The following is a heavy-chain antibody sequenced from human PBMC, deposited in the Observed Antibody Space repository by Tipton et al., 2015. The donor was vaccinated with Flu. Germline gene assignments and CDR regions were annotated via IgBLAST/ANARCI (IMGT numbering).Heavy chain of an antibody. CDR2: INHSGST. CDR3: ARDHSNYVRDYYMDV. V-gene: IGHV4-34*01. D-gene: IGHD4-11*01. Sequence: TLSLTCAVYGGSFSGYYWSWIRQPPGKGLEWIGEINHSGSTNYNPSLKSRVTISVDTSKNQFSLKLSSVTAADTAVYYCARDHSNYVRDYYMDVWGKGTTVTVSS. J-gene: IGHJ6*03. CDR1: GGSFSGYY.